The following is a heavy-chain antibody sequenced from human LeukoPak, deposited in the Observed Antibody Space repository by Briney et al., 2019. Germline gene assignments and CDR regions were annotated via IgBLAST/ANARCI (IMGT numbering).Heavy chain of an antibody. CDR2: IYYSGST. J-gene: IGHJ1*01. CDR3: ARGGWYPESFQH. D-gene: IGHD6-19*01. V-gene: IGHV4-59*01. CDR1: GCSISSYY. Sequence: KPSETLSLTCTVSGCSISSYYWNWIRQPPGKGLEWIGYIYYSGSTNYNPSLKSRVTISVDTSKNQFSLKLSSVTAADTAVYYCARGGWYPESFQHWGQGALVTVSS.